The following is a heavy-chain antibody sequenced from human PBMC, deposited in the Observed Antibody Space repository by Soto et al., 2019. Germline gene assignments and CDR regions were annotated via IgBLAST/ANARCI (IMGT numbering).Heavy chain of an antibody. V-gene: IGHV3-23*01. CDR3: AKDLGGGSYYYYYGMDV. CDR2: ISGSGGST. Sequence: GGSLRLSCAASGFTFSSYAMSWVRQAPGKGLEWVSAISGSGGSTYYADSVKGRFTISRDNSKNTLYLQMNSLRAEDTAVYYCAKDLGGGSYYYYYGMDVWGQGTTVTVSS. J-gene: IGHJ6*02. CDR1: GFTFSSYA. D-gene: IGHD1-26*01.